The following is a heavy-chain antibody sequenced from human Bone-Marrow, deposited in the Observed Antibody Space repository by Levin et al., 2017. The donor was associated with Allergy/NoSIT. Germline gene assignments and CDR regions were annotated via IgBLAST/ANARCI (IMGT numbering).Heavy chain of an antibody. CDR2: ISSSGSTI. CDR1: GFTFSSYE. V-gene: IGHV3-48*03. J-gene: IGHJ4*02. D-gene: IGHD1-14*01. CDR3: ARDQGTTGNHDY. Sequence: HPGGSLRLSCAASGFTFSSYEMNWVRQAPGKGLEWVSYISSSGSTIYYADSVKGRFTISRDNAKNSLYLQMNSLRAEDTAVYYCARDQGTTGNHDYWGQGTLVTVSS.